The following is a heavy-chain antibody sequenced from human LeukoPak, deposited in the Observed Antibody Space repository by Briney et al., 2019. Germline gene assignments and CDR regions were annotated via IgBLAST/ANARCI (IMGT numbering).Heavy chain of an antibody. Sequence: PGGSLRLSCAASGFTVSSNYMSWVRQAPGKGLEWVSLIYSGGSTYYADSVKGRFTISRDNSKNTLYLQMNSLRAEDTAVYYCATPGGFGHDYDSSGYYRIWGQGTLVTVSS. CDR1: GFTVSSNY. CDR2: IYSGGST. V-gene: IGHV3-53*01. CDR3: ATPGGFGHDYDSSGYYRI. D-gene: IGHD3-22*01. J-gene: IGHJ4*02.